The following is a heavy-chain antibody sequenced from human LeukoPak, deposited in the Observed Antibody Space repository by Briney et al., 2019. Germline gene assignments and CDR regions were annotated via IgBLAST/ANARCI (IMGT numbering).Heavy chain of an antibody. Sequence: PGGSLRLSCAASGFTFSSYAMSWVRQAPGKGLEWVSAISGSGGSTYYADSVKGRFTISRDNSKNTLYLQMNSLRAEDTAVYYCAKPGAVWGVIRTYYYYYMDVWGKGTTVTISS. D-gene: IGHD3-10*01. CDR2: ISGSGGST. J-gene: IGHJ6*03. CDR1: GFTFSSYA. V-gene: IGHV3-23*01. CDR3: AKPGAVWGVIRTYYYYYMDV.